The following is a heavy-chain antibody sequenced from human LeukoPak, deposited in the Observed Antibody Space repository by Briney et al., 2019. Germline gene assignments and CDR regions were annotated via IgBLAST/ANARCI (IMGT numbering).Heavy chain of an antibody. D-gene: IGHD6-19*01. J-gene: IGHJ4*02. CDR1: GFTFSSDA. V-gene: IGHV3-23*01. CDR2: ISGRGTNT. Sequence: PGGSLRLSCAASGFTFSSDAMSWVRQAPGKGLEWVSGISGRGTNTYYADSVKGRFTISRDNSKNTLYVQMNSLRANDTAIYYCAKEVTSSGWPLAYWGQGALVTVSS. CDR3: AKEVTSSGWPLAY.